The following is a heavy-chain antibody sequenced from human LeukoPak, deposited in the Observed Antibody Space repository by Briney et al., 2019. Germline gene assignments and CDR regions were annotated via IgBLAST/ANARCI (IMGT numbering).Heavy chain of an antibody. V-gene: IGHV1-69*04. CDR3: ARESGGVYSSSTLNWFDP. D-gene: IGHD6-6*01. CDR2: IIPILGIA. CDR1: GGTFSSYA. J-gene: IGHJ5*02. Sequence: SVKVSRKASGGTFSSYAISWVRQAPGQGLEWVGRIIPILGIANYAQKFQGRVTITADKSTSTAYMELSSLRSEDTAVYYCARESGGVYSSSTLNWFDPWGQGTLITVSS.